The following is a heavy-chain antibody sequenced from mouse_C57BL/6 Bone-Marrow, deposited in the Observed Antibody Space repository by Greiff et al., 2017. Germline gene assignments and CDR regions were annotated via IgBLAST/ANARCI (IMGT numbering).Heavy chain of an antibody. CDR2: ISSGSSTI. CDR3: ARAGSFDY. J-gene: IGHJ2*01. CDR1: GFTFSDYG. D-gene: IGHD4-1*01. V-gene: IGHV5-17*01. Sequence: EVKLMESGGGLVKPGGSLKLSCAASGFTFSDYGMHWVRQAPETGLEWVAYISSGSSTIYYADTVKGRFTISRDNAKNTLFLQMTSLRSEDTAMYYCARAGSFDYWGQGTTLTVSS.